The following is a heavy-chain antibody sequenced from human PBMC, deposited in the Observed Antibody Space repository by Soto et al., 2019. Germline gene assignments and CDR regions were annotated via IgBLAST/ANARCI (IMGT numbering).Heavy chain of an antibody. CDR2: IYYSGST. J-gene: IGHJ3*02. D-gene: IGHD4-17*01. CDR3: ARPPRPLRKKDYGDYWDAFDI. CDR1: GGSISSSSYY. Sequence: QLQLQESGPGLVKPSETLSLTCTVSGGSISSSSYYWGWIRQPPGKGLEWIGSIYYSGSTYYNPSLKSRVTISVDTSKNQFSLKLSSVTAADTAVYYCARPPRPLRKKDYGDYWDAFDIWGQGTMVTVSS. V-gene: IGHV4-39*01.